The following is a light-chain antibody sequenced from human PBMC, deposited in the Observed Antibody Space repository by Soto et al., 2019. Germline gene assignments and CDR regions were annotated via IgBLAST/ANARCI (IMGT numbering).Light chain of an antibody. Sequence: QSVLTQPASVSGSPGQSITLSCTGTSSDVGVFHYVSWYQQHPDKAPKLIIYEVNNRPSGVSNRFSGSKSGNTASLTISGLQAEDEADYYCSSYTTSSTVVFGGGTKLTVL. V-gene: IGLV2-14*01. CDR1: SSDVGVFHY. J-gene: IGLJ2*01. CDR2: EVN. CDR3: SSYTTSSTVV.